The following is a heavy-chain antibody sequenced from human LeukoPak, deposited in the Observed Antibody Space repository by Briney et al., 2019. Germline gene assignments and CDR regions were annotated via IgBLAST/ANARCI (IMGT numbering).Heavy chain of an antibody. J-gene: IGHJ5*02. D-gene: IGHD6-25*01. CDR1: GGSFSGYY. V-gene: IGHV4-34*01. Sequence: SETLSLTCAVYGGSFSGYYWSWIRQPPGKGLEWIGEINHSGSTNYNPSLKSRVTISVDTSKNQFSLKLSSVTAADTAVYYCARISGPPPKRYWFDPWGQGTLVTVSS. CDR2: INHSGST. CDR3: ARISGPPPKRYWFDP.